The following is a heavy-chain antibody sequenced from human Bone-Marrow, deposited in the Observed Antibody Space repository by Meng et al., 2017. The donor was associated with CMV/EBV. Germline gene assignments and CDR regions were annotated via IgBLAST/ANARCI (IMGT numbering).Heavy chain of an antibody. J-gene: IGHJ4*02. CDR2: MNPNSGNT. Sequence: ASVKVSCKASGYTFTSYDINWVRQATGQGLEWMGWMNPNSGNTGYAQKFQGRVTMTRNTSISTAYMELSSLRSEDTAVYYCARGLRFGKGYYSSTSCPGTFDYWGQGTLVTVSS. D-gene: IGHD2-2*01. CDR3: ARGLRFGKGYYSSTSCPGTFDY. V-gene: IGHV1-8*01. CDR1: GYTFTSYD.